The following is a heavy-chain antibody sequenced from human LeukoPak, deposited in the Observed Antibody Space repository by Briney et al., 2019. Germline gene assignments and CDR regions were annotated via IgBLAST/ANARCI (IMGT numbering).Heavy chain of an antibody. J-gene: IGHJ4*02. CDR2: ISSSGSTI. CDR1: GFTFSDYY. CDR3: ARDPDYGDYLDY. D-gene: IGHD4-17*01. V-gene: IGHV3-11*01. Sequence: PGGSLSLSCAASGFTFSDYYMSWIRQAPGKGLEWVSYISSSGSTIYYADSVKGRFTISRDNAKNSLYLQMNSLRAEDTAVYYCARDPDYGDYLDYWGQGTLVTVSS.